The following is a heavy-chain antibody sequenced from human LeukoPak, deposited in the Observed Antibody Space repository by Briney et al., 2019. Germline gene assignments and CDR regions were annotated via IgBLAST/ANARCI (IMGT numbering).Heavy chain of an antibody. CDR1: GFSFSSYA. CDR2: ISGRGGST. J-gene: IGHJ4*02. D-gene: IGHD6-19*01. CDR3: AKDRGRGWPQFDY. Sequence: PGGSLRLSCAASGFSFSSYAMSWVRQAPGKGLEWVSAISGRGGSTYYADSVKGRFTISRDNSKNTLYLQMNSLRAEDTAVYYCAKDRGRGWPQFDYWGQGTLVTVSS. V-gene: IGHV3-23*01.